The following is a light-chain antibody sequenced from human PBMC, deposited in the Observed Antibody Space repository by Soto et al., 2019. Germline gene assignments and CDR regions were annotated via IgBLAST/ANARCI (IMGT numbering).Light chain of an antibody. J-gene: IGKJ4*01. V-gene: IGKV3-15*01. CDR3: QQFHNWPPLT. CDR2: GAS. CDR1: QNIGGT. Sequence: EIVMTQSPATLSVSPGERATLSCRASQNIGGTLAWYQQKPGQAPRLLFYGASTRATGIPARFSGSGSGTEFTLTISSLQSEDVAVYYCQQFHNWPPLTFGGGTKVEI.